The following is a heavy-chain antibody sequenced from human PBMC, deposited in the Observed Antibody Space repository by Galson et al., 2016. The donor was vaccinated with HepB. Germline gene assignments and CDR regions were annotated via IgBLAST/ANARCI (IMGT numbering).Heavy chain of an antibody. CDR2: IYPGDSDT. CDR3: ATKVYEIWSGYEAGVNWYFDL. V-gene: IGHV5-51*01. D-gene: IGHD3-3*01. Sequence: QSGAEVTKPGESLKISCKGSGYRFTSYWIGWVRQRPGKGLEWMGTIYPGDSDTRYSPSFQGQVAISADKSISTANLQWSSLKASDTALYYCATKVYEIWSGYEAGVNWYFDLWGRGTLVTVSS. CDR1: GYRFTSYW. J-gene: IGHJ2*01.